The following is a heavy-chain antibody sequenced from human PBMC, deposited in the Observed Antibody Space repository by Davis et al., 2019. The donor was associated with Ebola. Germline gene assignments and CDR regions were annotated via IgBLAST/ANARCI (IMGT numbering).Heavy chain of an antibody. CDR3: ARGTMSSGGSYRFLYYYYGMDV. D-gene: IGHD1-26*01. V-gene: IGHV4-34*01. Sequence: MPSETLSLTCAVYGGSFSGYYWSWIRQPPGKGLEWIGEINHSGSTNYNPSLKSRVTISVDTSKNQFSLKLSSVTAADTAVYYCARGTMSSGGSYRFLYYYYGMDVWGKGTTVTVSS. CDR1: GGSFSGYY. J-gene: IGHJ6*04. CDR2: INHSGST.